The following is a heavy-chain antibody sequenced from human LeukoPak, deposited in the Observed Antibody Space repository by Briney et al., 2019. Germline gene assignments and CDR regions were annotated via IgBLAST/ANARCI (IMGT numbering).Heavy chain of an antibody. V-gene: IGHV4-34*01. Sequence: PSETLSLTCAVYGGSFSGYYWSWIRQPPGKGLEWIGEINHSGSTNYNPSLKSRVTISVDTSKNQFSLKLSSVTAADTAMYYCARGLAQLLSRWFDPWGQGTLVTVSS. CDR1: GGSFSGYY. CDR3: ARGLAQLLSRWFDP. CDR2: INHSGST. J-gene: IGHJ5*02. D-gene: IGHD2-2*01.